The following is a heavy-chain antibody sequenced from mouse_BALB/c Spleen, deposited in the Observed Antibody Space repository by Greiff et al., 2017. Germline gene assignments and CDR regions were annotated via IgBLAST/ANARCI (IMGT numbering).Heavy chain of an antibody. CDR2: INPGSSTI. D-gene: IGHD2-3*01. V-gene: IGHV4-2*02. CDR1: GFDFSRYW. CDR3: ASDGYPPLNAMDY. J-gene: IGHJ4*01. Sequence: EVKLMESGGGLVQPGGSLNLSCAASGFDFSRYWMSWARQAPGKGQEWIGEINPGSSTINYTPSLKDKFIISRDNAKNTLYLQMSKVRSEDTALYYCASDGYPPLNAMDYWGQGTSVTVSS.